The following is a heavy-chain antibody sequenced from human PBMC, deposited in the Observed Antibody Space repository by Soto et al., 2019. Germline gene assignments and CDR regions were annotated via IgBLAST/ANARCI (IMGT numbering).Heavy chain of an antibody. V-gene: IGHV3-21*01. CDR1: GFTFSFHS. D-gene: IGHD6-6*01. Sequence: PGGSLRLSXAASGFTFSFHSFNWVRQAPGKGLEWVSGISSSSGYIYYSDSVRGRFTISRDNANNSVFLQMNSLRAEDTAVYYCARASILSRRHVNSFYYYGMDVWGQGTTVTVSS. CDR3: ARASILSRRHVNSFYYYGMDV. J-gene: IGHJ6*02. CDR2: ISSSSGYI.